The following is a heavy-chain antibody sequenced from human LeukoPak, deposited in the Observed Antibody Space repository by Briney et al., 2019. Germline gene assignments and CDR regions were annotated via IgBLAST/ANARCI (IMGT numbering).Heavy chain of an antibody. CDR3: ARDRSGEGNWFDP. CDR1: GGTFSSYA. V-gene: IGHV1-69*13. Sequence: SVKVSCKASGGTFSSYAISWVRQAPGQGLEWMGGIIPIFGTANYAQKFQGRVTITADESTSTAYMELSGLRSEDTAVYYCARDRSGEGNWFDPWGQGTLVTVSS. D-gene: IGHD6-25*01. J-gene: IGHJ5*02. CDR2: IIPIFGTA.